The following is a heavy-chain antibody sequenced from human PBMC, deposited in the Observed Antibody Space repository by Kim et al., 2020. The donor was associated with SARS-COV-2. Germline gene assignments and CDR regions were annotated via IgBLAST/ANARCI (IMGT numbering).Heavy chain of an antibody. D-gene: IGHD2-15*01. CDR2: INPNSGGT. CDR1: GYTFTGYY. CDR3: ARGTGYCSGGSCYPIVYYFDY. V-gene: IGHV1-2*04. Sequence: ASVKVSCKASGYTFTGYYMHWVRQAPGQGLEWMGWINPNSGGTNYAQKFQGWVTMTRDTSISTAYMELSRLRSDDTAVYYCARGTGYCSGGSCYPIVYYFDYWGQGTLVTVSS. J-gene: IGHJ4*02.